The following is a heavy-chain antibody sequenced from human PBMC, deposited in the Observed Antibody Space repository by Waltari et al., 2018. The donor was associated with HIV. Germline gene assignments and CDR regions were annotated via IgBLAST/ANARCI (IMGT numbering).Heavy chain of an antibody. V-gene: IGHV4-4*02. CDR3: AGSRSSGSSVYYGMDV. J-gene: IGHJ6*02. CDR2: IFHSGCT. Sequence: QVQLQESGPGLVKPSGTLSLTCAVSGGSITSSNWWSWVRQPPGEGREGIGEIFHSGCTNYHPSLKSRVTISLDKAKNQLSLTLSSVTAADTALYYCAGSRSSGSSVYYGMDVWGQGTTVTVSS. CDR1: GGSITSSNW. D-gene: IGHD3-22*01.